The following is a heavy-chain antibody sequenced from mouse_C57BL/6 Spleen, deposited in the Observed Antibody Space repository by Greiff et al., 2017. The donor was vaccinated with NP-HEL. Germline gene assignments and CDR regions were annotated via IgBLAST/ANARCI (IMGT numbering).Heavy chain of an antibody. CDR1: GYTFTSYW. CDR3: ARRGPITTVPYFDY. J-gene: IGHJ2*01. V-gene: IGHV1-50*01. CDR2: IDPSDSYT. Sequence: QVQLQQPGAELVKPGASVKLSCKASGYTFTSYWMQWVKQRPGQGLEWIGEIDPSDSYTNYNQKFKGKATLTVDTSSSTAYMQLSSLTSEDSAVYYGARRGPITTVPYFDYWGQGTTLTVSS. D-gene: IGHD1-1*01.